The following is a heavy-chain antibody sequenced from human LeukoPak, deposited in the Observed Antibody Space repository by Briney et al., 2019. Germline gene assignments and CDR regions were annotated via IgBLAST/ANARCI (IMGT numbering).Heavy chain of an antibody. CDR3: AAGYYYDSSGYYYDFDY. D-gene: IGHD3-22*01. Sequence: KPSETLSLTCAVYGGSFSGYYWTWIRQPPGKGLKWIGEINHSGSTNYSPSLKSRVTISVDTSKNQFSLKLSSVTAADTAVYYCAAGYYYDSSGYYYDFDYWGQGTLVTVSS. CDR1: GGSFSGYY. J-gene: IGHJ4*02. CDR2: INHSGST. V-gene: IGHV4-34*01.